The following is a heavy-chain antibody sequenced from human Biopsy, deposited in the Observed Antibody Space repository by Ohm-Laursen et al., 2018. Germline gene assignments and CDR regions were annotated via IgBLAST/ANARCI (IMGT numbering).Heavy chain of an antibody. CDR3: ARGMRSSGWPYFDS. CDR1: GDSINNYY. J-gene: IGHJ4*02. Sequence: TLSLTCPVSGDSINNYYWSWIRQPAGKGLEWIGRIYTSGSPNYNLSLESRVTMSVDMPKNQFSLKLSPVTAADTAIYYCARGMRSSGWPYFDSWGQGTLVTVSS. CDR2: IYTSGSP. D-gene: IGHD6-19*01. V-gene: IGHV4-4*07.